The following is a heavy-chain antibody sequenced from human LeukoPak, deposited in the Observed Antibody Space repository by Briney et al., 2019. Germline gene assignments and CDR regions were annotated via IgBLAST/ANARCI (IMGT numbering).Heavy chain of an antibody. CDR1: GYTFTGYY. J-gene: IGHJ5*02. CDR3: ARVVRELELRGGPNWFDP. D-gene: IGHD1-7*01. CDR2: ISPNSGGT. V-gene: IGHV1-2*06. Sequence: ASVKVSCKASGYTFTGYYMHWVRQAPGQGLEWMGRISPNSGGTNYAQKFQGRVTMTRDTSISTAYMELSRLRSDDTAVYYCARVVRELELRGGPNWFDPWGQGTLVTVSS.